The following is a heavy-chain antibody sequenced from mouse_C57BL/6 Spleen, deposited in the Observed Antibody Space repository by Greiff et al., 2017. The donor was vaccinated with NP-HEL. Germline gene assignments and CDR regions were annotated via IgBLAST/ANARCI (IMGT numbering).Heavy chain of an antibody. J-gene: IGHJ3*01. CDR3: ARDGYGRFAY. D-gene: IGHD2-2*01. Sequence: EVKLLESGPGLVKPSQSLSLTCSVSGYSITSGYYWNWIRQFPGNQLEWVGYISYAGSNNYNPSLKNRISITRDTSKNQFFLKLNSVTTEDTATYYCARDGYGRFAYWGQGTLVTVSA. CDR2: ISYAGSN. CDR1: GYSITSGYY. V-gene: IGHV3-6*01.